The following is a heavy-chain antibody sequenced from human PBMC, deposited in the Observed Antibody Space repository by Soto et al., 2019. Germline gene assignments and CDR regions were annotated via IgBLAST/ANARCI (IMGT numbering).Heavy chain of an antibody. CDR1: GYTFTSYD. Sequence: QVQLVQSGAEVKKPGASVKVSCKASGYTFTSYDISWVRQAPGQGLEWMGWISTYNGNTNYAQKLQGRVTMTTDTSTSTAYMELGSLRSDATAVYYCARGFRVAATRWWFDPWGQGTLVTVSS. J-gene: IGHJ5*02. CDR3: ARGFRVAATRWWFDP. D-gene: IGHD2-15*01. CDR2: ISTYNGNT. V-gene: IGHV1-18*01.